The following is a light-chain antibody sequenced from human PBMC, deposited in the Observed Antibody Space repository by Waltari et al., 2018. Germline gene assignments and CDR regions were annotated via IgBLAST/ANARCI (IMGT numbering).Light chain of an antibody. CDR2: DVR. CDR1: SSDVAGYNY. CDR3: YSYAGSYTYV. V-gene: IGLV2-11*01. J-gene: IGLJ1*01. Sequence: QSALTQPRSMSGSPGQSVTISCTGTSSDVAGYNYVSWYQQLPGKAPKLMIYDVRRRPSGVPDRFSGAKSGKTASLTTSGRQADDEGDYYCYSYAGSYTYVFGAGTKVTVL.